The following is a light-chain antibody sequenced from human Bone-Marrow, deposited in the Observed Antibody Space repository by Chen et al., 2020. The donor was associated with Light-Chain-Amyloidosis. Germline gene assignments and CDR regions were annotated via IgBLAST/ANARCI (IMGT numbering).Light chain of an antibody. V-gene: IGKV1D-12*01. CDR2: LAS. CDR3: QHADSFPPYA. CDR1: QGISSW. J-gene: IGKJ2*01. Sequence: DIQMTQSPSSVSASIGDRVNITCRASQGISSWLAWYQQKPGKAPKLLIYLASILERGVPSRFSGSGSGTDFTLTISSLQPEDFATYHCQHADSFPPYAFGQGTKVEIK.